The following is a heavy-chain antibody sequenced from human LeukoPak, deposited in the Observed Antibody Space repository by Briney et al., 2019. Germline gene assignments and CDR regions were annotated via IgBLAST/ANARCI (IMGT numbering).Heavy chain of an antibody. CDR2: ISYDGSNK. CDR1: GFTFSSYS. CDR3: AKGGHPTLRDILLDF. D-gene: IGHD3-10*01. Sequence: GGSLRLSCAASGFTFSSYSMNWVRQAPGKGLEWVAVISYDGSNKYYADSVKGRFSISRDSSKNTLSLQMNSLRTEDTAVYYCAKGGHPTLRDILLDFWGQGTLVTVSS. J-gene: IGHJ4*02. V-gene: IGHV3-30*18.